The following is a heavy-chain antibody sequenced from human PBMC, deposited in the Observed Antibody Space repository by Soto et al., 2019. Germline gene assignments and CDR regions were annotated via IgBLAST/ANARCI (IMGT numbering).Heavy chain of an antibody. D-gene: IGHD3-9*01. CDR3: ARGLRYFDWLLYADY. J-gene: IGHJ4*02. Sequence: SETLSLTCTVSSGSISSGDYYWSWIRQPPGKGLEWIGYIYYSGSTYYNPSLKSRVTISVDTSKNQFSLKLSSVTAADTAVYYCARGLRYFDWLLYADYWGQGTLVTVSS. CDR2: IYYSGST. V-gene: IGHV4-30-4*01. CDR1: SGSISSGDYY.